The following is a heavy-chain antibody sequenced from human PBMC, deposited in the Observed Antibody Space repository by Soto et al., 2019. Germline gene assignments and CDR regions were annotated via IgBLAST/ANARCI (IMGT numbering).Heavy chain of an antibody. J-gene: IGHJ4*02. D-gene: IGHD2-21*02. CDR2: IDPTDSYT. CDR3: VFPRKHYGDRAYDF. CDR1: GYTFTTYW. V-gene: IGHV5-10-1*01. Sequence: GESLKISCQGTGYTFTTYWLSWVRQVPGRGLEWVGRIDPTDSYTDYSPSFQGHVTISADKSTNTAYLEWRSLEASDSAIYYCVFPRKHYGDRAYDFWGQGTLVTVSS.